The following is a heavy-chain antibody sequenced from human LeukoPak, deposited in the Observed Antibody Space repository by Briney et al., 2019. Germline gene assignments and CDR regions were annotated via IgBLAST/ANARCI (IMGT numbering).Heavy chain of an antibody. CDR1: GGSFSGYY. V-gene: IGHV4-34*01. D-gene: IGHD3-3*01. CDR3: ARVRLGVTIFGVATYYYGMDV. Sequence: PSETLSLTCAVYGGSFSGYYWSWIRQPPGKGLEWVGEINNSGSTNYNPSLKSRVTISVDTSKNQFSLKLSSVTAADTAVYYCARVRLGVTIFGVATYYYGMDVWGQGTTVTVSS. CDR2: INNSGST. J-gene: IGHJ6*02.